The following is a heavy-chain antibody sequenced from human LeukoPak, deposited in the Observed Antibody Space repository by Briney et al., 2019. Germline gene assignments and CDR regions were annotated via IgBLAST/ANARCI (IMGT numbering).Heavy chain of an antibody. V-gene: IGHV3-33*08. D-gene: IGHD6-19*01. CDR1: GFTFNSYG. CDR2: IWYDGSNK. Sequence: GGSLRLSCAASGFTFNSYGMHWVRQAPGKGLEWVAVIWYDGSNKYYADSVKGRFTISRDNSKNTLYLQMNSLRAGDTAVYYCARDSHSSGWYTHFDYWGQGTLVTVSS. J-gene: IGHJ4*02. CDR3: ARDSHSSGWYTHFDY.